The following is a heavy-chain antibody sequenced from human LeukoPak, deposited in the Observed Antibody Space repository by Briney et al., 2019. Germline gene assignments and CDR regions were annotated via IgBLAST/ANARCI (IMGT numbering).Heavy chain of an antibody. Sequence: SETLSLTCTVSGGSITSYYWSWIRQPAGKGLEWIGRIHTSGSTNYNPPLKSRVTMSVDTSKNQFSLKLSSVTAADTAVYYCARDRYYYDSSGYVFDYWGQGTLVTVSS. J-gene: IGHJ4*02. D-gene: IGHD3-22*01. CDR2: IHTSGST. CDR3: ARDRYYYDSSGYVFDY. V-gene: IGHV4-4*07. CDR1: GGSITSYY.